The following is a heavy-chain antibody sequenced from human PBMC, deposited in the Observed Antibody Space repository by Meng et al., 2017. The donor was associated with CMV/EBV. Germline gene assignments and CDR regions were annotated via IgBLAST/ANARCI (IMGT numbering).Heavy chain of an antibody. CDR1: GGSISSGDYY. V-gene: IGHV4-30-4*08. J-gene: IGHJ4*02. CDR3: ARVGRTSCYDY. D-gene: IGHD2-2*01. Sequence: QGQLHEAGPGLVKPSQTLSPTCTVSGGSISSGDYYWSWIRQPPGKGLEWIGYIYYSGSTYYNPSLKSRVTISVDTSKNQFSLKLSSVTAADTAVYYCARVGRTSCYDYWGQGTLVTVSS. CDR2: IYYSGST.